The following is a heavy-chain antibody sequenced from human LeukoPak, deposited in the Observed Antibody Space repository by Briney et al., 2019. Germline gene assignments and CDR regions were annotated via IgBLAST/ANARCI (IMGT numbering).Heavy chain of an antibody. CDR3: ARAGQLVGLVDY. CDR2: TYYRSKWYN. V-gene: IGHV6-1*01. Sequence: PSQTLSLTCAISGDSFSSNSAAWNWLRPSPSRGLEWLGRTYYRSKWYNDYAVSVKSRITVNPDPYKNQFSLQLNSVTPEDTAVYYCARAGQLVGLVDYWGQGTLVTVSS. CDR1: GDSFSSNSAA. D-gene: IGHD6-13*01. J-gene: IGHJ4*02.